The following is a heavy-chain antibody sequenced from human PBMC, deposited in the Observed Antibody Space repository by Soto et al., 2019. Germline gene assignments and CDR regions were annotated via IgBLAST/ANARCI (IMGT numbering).Heavy chain of an antibody. D-gene: IGHD2-8*01. V-gene: IGHV1-18*01. CDR1: GYTFTSYG. CDR2: ISASNGNT. J-gene: IGHJ6*01. CDR3: ARDSVRFGREGVCYQGYYSSAMDV. Sequence: QVQLVQSGAEVKNSGASVKVSCKASGYTFTSYGFSWVRQAPGQGLEWMGWISASNGNTNYAQKLQGRVTMTTDTSTGTPYMELRSLRSADTATIYGARDSVRFGREGVCYQGYYSSAMDVWGKGPRSPSPQ.